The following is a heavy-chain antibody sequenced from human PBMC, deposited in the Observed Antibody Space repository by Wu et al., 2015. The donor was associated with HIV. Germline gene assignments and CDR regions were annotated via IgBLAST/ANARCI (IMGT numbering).Heavy chain of an antibody. J-gene: IGHJ4*02. Sequence: QVQLQQWGAGLLKPSETLSLTCAVYGGSFSGYYWSWIRQPPGKGLEWIGEINHSGSTNYNPSLKSRVTISVDTSKNQFSLKLSSVTAADTAVYYCARGDGYRTRRFDYWGQGTLVTVSS. CDR3: ARGDGYRTRRFDY. D-gene: IGHD5-24*01. CDR2: INHSGST. CDR1: GGSFSGYY. V-gene: IGHV4-34*01.